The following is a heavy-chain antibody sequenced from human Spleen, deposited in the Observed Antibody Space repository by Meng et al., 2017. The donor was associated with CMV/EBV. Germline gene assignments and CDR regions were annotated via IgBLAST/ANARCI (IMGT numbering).Heavy chain of an antibody. CDR2: VYYSGDT. D-gene: IGHD2-2*01. Sequence: SETLSLTCTVSGGSISTSAYYWGWIRQPPGKGLEWIGTVYYSGDTYYNPSLKSRVTISVDTSKNQFSLKLSSVTAADTAVYYCAREAVVVPAEDYWGQGTLVTVSS. V-gene: IGHV4-39*07. CDR3: AREAVVVPAEDY. J-gene: IGHJ4*02. CDR1: GGSISTSAYY.